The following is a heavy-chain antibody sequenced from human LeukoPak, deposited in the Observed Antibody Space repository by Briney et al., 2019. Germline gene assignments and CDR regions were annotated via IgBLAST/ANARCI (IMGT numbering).Heavy chain of an antibody. V-gene: IGHV4-4*07. CDR3: ARGPAGTEDY. CDR1: GGSISSYY. J-gene: IGHJ4*02. CDR2: IYSSGST. Sequence: SETLSLTCTVSGGSISSYYWNWIRQPAGKGLEWIGRIYSSGSTKYNPSLKSRVTMSVDMSKNQFSLKLRSVTAADTAVYYCARGPAGTEDYWGQGTLVTVSS. D-gene: IGHD6-13*01.